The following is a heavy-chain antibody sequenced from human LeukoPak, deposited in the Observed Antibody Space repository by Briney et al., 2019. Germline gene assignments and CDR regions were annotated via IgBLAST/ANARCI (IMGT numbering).Heavy chain of an antibody. J-gene: IGHJ5*02. CDR2: MYYSVSP. V-gene: IGHV4-59*01. D-gene: IGHD2-15*01. CDR3: ASLSEYCSAGSCYLGWFDP. CDR1: GGSISSYY. Sequence: SETLSLTCSVSGGSISSYYWSWIRQPPGKGLEWIGYMYYSVSPNYNPSLKSRVTMSVDTSKNQFSLKLNSVTAADTAVYYCASLSEYCSAGSCYLGWFDPWGQGTLVTVSS.